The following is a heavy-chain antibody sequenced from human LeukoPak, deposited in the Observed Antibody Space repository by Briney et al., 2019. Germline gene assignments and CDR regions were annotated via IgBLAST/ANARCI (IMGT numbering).Heavy chain of an antibody. Sequence: GGSLRLSCAASGFTFRNYGMNWVRQAPGKGLEWMAVISYDGSNKYYADSVKGRFTISRDNSKNTLYLQMNSLRAEDTAVYYCAREYYDFWSGYYTYYHYGMDVWGQGTTVTVSS. V-gene: IGHV3-30*19. CDR3: AREYYDFWSGYYTYYHYGMDV. D-gene: IGHD3-3*01. J-gene: IGHJ6*02. CDR2: ISYDGSNK. CDR1: GFTFRNYG.